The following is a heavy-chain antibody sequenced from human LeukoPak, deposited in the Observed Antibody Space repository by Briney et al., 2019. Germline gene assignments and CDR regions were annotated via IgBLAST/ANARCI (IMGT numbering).Heavy chain of an antibody. CDR2: IIPIFGTA. CDR1: GGTFSSYA. J-gene: IGHJ6*03. Sequence: SVKVSCKASGGTFSSYAISWVRQAPGQGLEWMGGIIPIFGTANYAQKFQGRVTITTDESTSTAYMELSSLRSEDTAVYYCARVGAARSYYYYMDVWGKGTTVTVSS. D-gene: IGHD6-6*01. CDR3: ARVGAARSYYYYMDV. V-gene: IGHV1-69*05.